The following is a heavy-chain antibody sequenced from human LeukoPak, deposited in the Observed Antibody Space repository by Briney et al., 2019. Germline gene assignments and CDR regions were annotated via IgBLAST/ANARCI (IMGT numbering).Heavy chain of an antibody. CDR1: GFTFSSYA. Sequence: GGSLRLSCAASGFTFSSYAMSWVRQAPGKGLEWVSAISGSGGSTYYADSVKGRFTISRDNSKNTLYLQMNSLRAEDTAVYYCARDRDYYGSGSQFDPWGQGTLVTVSS. CDR3: ARDRDYYGSGSQFDP. D-gene: IGHD3-10*01. J-gene: IGHJ5*02. CDR2: ISGSGGST. V-gene: IGHV3-23*01.